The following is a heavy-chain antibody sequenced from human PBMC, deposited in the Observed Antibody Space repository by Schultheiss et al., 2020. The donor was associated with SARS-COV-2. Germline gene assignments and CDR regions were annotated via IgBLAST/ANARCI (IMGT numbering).Heavy chain of an antibody. CDR2: ISSSSSYI. J-gene: IGHJ4*02. CDR1: GFTFSSYS. Sequence: GGSLRLSCAASGFTFSSYSMNWVRQAPGKGLEWVSSISSSSSYIYYADSVKGRFTISRDNAKNSLYLQMNSLRAEDTAVYYCARDQTSIAVAGPFDYWGQGTLVTVS. CDR3: ARDQTSIAVAGPFDY. D-gene: IGHD6-19*01. V-gene: IGHV3-21*01.